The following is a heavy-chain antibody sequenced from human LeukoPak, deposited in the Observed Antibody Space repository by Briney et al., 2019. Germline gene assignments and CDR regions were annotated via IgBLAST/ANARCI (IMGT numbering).Heavy chain of an antibody. J-gene: IGHJ4*02. V-gene: IGHV3-21*01. Sequence: GGSLRLSSAASGFTFSSYSMNWVRQAPGKGLEWVSSISSSSSNIYYADSVKGRFTISRDNAKNSLYLQLNSLRAEDTAVYYCARGNSCSGGSCSYYFDYWGQGTLVTVSS. CDR3: ARGNSCSGGSCSYYFDY. CDR2: ISSSSSNI. D-gene: IGHD2-15*01. CDR1: GFTFSSYS.